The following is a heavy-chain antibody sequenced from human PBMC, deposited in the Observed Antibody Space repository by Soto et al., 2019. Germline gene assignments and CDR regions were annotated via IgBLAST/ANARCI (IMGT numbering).Heavy chain of an antibody. J-gene: IGHJ6*02. V-gene: IGHV1-69*12. CDR3: ARGIPGTVSYYYGMDV. D-gene: IGHD1-20*01. CDR2: IIPIFGTA. Sequence: QVQLVQSGAAVKEPGSSVKVSCKASGGTFSSYAISWVRQAPGQGLEWMGGIIPIFGTANYAQQLQGRVTITADESTGTAYMGLSRPGAEDTAVYYCARGIPGTVSYYYGMDVWGQGTTVTVSS. CDR1: GGTFSSYA.